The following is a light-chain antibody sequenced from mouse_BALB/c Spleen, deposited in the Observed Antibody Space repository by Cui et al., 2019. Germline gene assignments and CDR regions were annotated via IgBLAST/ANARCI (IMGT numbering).Light chain of an antibody. CDR3: QHFWGTPFT. Sequence: DIQMTQYPASLSVYVGETVTITCRASENIYSNLAWYQQKQGKSPQLLVYAATNLADGVPSRFSGSGSGTQYSLKINSLQSEDFGSYYCQHFWGTPFTFGSGTKLEIK. J-gene: IGKJ4*01. CDR2: AAT. V-gene: IGKV12-46*01. CDR1: ENIYSN.